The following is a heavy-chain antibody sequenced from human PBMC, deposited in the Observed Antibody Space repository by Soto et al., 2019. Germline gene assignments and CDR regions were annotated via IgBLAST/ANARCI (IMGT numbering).Heavy chain of an antibody. D-gene: IGHD6-19*01. V-gene: IGHV4-61*01. Sequence: PSETLSLTCTVCGGSVSSGHFYWSLIRQPPGKGLEWIGYIYYSGSTKYNPSLRSRVTILVDTSKNQFSLKLTSVTAADTAVYYCARSGSGSGWLGGQGTLVTVSS. J-gene: IGHJ4*02. CDR2: IYYSGST. CDR3: ARSGSGSGWL. CDR1: GGSVSSGHFY.